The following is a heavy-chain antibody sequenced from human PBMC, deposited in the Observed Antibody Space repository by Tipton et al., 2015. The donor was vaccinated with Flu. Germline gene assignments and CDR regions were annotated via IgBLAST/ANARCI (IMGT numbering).Heavy chain of an antibody. CDR2: IHHGGST. CDR1: GDSIGSPYY. V-gene: IGHV4-38-2*02. CDR3: AREDMATLTDYFDF. J-gene: IGHJ4*02. D-gene: IGHD5-24*01. Sequence: TLSLTCSVSGDSIGSPYYWGWIRQPPGKGLEWIASIHHGGSTYYNPSLESRVSISVDTSKNWFSLKLTSVTAADTAFYFCAREDMATLTDYFDFWGRGTLVTVSS.